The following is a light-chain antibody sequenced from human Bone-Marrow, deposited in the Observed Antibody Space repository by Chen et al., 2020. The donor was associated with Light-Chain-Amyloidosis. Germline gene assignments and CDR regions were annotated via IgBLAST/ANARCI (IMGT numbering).Light chain of an antibody. Sequence: QSALTQPASVSGSPGQSINISCTGTSRDLGSYNLVTWYQQHPGKAPKLMIFDVTKRPSWVSDRFSGSKSGNTASLTISGLQADDEADYYCCSYAGSTTYIVFGGGTKLTVL. J-gene: IGLJ2*01. CDR1: SRDLGSYNL. CDR2: DVT. CDR3: CSYAGSTTYIV. V-gene: IGLV2-23*02.